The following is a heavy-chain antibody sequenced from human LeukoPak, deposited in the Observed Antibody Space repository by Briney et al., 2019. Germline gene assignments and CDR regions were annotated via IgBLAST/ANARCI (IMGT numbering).Heavy chain of an antibody. CDR3: ARDNAPAGGGLDY. CDR1: GFTVSSNH. CDR2: IYTGGLT. Sequence: GGSLRLSCAASGFTVSSNHMTWGHQAPGKGLEWVSEIYTGGLTFYSDSVTGRFTISRDNSKNTVYLQMNSLGVEDTARYYCARDNAPAGGGLDYWGQGTLVTVSS. J-gene: IGHJ4*02. V-gene: IGHV3-53*01. D-gene: IGHD2-2*01.